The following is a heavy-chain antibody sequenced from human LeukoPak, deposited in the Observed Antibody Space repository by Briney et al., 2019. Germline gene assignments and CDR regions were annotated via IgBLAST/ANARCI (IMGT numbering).Heavy chain of an antibody. V-gene: IGHV4-34*01. CDR3: ARPKSGAFGARNAFDI. CDR2: INHSGST. Sequence: PSETLSLTCAVYGGSFSVYYWSWIRQPPGKGLEWIGEINHSGSTNYNPSLKSRVTISVDTSKNQFSLKLSSVTAADTAVYYCARPKSGAFGARNAFDIWGQGTMVTVSS. J-gene: IGHJ3*02. CDR1: GGSFSVYY. D-gene: IGHD3-3*01.